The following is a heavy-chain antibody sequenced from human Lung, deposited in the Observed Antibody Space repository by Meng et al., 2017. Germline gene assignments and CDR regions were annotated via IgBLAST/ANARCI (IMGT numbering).Heavy chain of an antibody. CDR1: CGVFSDDD. V-gene: IGHV4-34*01. Sequence: RLQKGGAGLWRPSDSPSLSVVVSCGVFSDDDWSSIRQATGKGLEWIGKINHSGSTNYNPSLETRATISVDTSQNNLSLKLSSVTAADSAVYYCARGPTTMAHDFDYWGQGTLVTVFS. D-gene: IGHD4-11*01. CDR3: ARGPTTMAHDFDY. J-gene: IGHJ4*02. CDR2: INHSGST.